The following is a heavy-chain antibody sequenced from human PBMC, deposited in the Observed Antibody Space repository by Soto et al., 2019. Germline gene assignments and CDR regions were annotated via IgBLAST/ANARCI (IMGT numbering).Heavy chain of an antibody. CDR2: ISSSGEIT. CDR3: AKDKISWSLGAVIRIWFDP. D-gene: IGHD1-26*01. Sequence: LRLSCAASGFAFSSYAMNWVRQAPGKGLEWVSTISSSGEITFYADSVKGRFTISRDNSNNTLILHMNNLRADDTAVYFCAKDKISWSLGAVIRIWFDPWGQGTRVTVSS. J-gene: IGHJ5*02. V-gene: IGHV3-23*01. CDR1: GFAFSSYA.